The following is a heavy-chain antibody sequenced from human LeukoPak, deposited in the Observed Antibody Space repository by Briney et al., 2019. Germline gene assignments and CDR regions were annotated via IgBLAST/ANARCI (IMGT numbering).Heavy chain of an antibody. J-gene: IGHJ6*02. D-gene: IGHD5-18*01. CDR3: TRGPILLWIHNGMDV. V-gene: IGHV3-49*04. CDR1: GFTFVDYV. Sequence: TGGPLRSSFTPPGFTFVDYVMSWVRQAPGKGLEGVVFFRSKAYGGTTEYAASVKGRFTISRDDSRSIAYLQMNSLKTEDTALYYCTRGPILLWIHNGMDVWGQGTTVTVSS. CDR2: FRSKAYGGTT.